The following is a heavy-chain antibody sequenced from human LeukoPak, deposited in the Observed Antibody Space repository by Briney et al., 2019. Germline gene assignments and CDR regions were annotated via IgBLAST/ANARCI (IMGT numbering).Heavy chain of an antibody. CDR3: ARAFEGDAFDI. V-gene: IGHV4-39*07. CDR2: IYYSGST. J-gene: IGHJ3*02. Sequence: PSETLSLTCTVSGGSISSSSYYWGWIRQPPGKGPEWIGSIYYSGSTYYNPSLKSRVTISVDTSKNQFSLKLSSVTAADTAVYYCARAFEGDAFDIWGQGTMVTVSS. D-gene: IGHD2/OR15-2a*01. CDR1: GGSISSSSYY.